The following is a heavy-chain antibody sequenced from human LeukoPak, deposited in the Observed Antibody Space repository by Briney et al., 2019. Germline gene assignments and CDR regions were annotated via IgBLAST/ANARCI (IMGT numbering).Heavy chain of an antibody. CDR2: ISSSSSTI. D-gene: IGHD3-22*01. CDR1: GFTFSSYS. Sequence: GGSLRLSCAASGFTFSSYSMNWVRQAPGKGLEWVSYISSSSSTIYYADSVKGRFTISRDNAKNSLYLQMNSLRAEDTALYYCAKDRSLTLPTFERSGYYYYWGQGTLVTVSS. J-gene: IGHJ4*02. V-gene: IGHV3-48*04. CDR3: AKDRSLTLPTFERSGYYYY.